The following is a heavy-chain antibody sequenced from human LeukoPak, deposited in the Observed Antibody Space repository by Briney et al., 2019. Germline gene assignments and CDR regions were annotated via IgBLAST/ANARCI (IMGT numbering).Heavy chain of an antibody. CDR3: ARDHIVRDGMDV. CDR2: IYYSGST. Sequence: PSETLSLTCTVSGGSISSYYWGWIRQPPGKGLEWIGYIYYSGSTNYNPSLKSRVTISVDTSKNQFSLKLSSVTAADTAVYYCARDHIVRDGMDVWGQGTTVTVSS. CDR1: GGSISSYY. J-gene: IGHJ6*02. V-gene: IGHV4-59*01. D-gene: IGHD1-26*01.